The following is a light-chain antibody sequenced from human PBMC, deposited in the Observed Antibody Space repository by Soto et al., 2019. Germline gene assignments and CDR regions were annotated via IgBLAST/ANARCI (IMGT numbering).Light chain of an antibody. Sequence: QSVLTQPPSASGTPGQRVTISCSGSSSNIGSNTVNWYQQLPGTAPKLLIYSNNQRPSGVPDRFSGSTSATSASLAISGLQSEDEADYYCAAWDDSLDGVVFGGGTKLTVL. V-gene: IGLV1-44*01. CDR2: SNN. CDR1: SSNIGSNT. J-gene: IGLJ2*01. CDR3: AAWDDSLDGVV.